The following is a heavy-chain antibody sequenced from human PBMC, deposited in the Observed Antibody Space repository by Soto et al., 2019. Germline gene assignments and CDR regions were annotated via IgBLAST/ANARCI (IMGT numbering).Heavy chain of an antibody. CDR2: IAYRLST. CDR3: VRMEAQGKLHECYEY. Sequence: SETRSLTCAVSRGSLRRVDYYSRYLCHPPGKILAWPRFIAYRLSTYSNPSLNSRVSLSLDTRQAPFSLKLDYVSAADTAVYYCVRMEAQGKLHECYEYWDQGILVTVSS. V-gene: IGHV4-31*11. CDR1: RGSLRRVDYY. D-gene: IGHD2-15*01. J-gene: IGHJ4*02.